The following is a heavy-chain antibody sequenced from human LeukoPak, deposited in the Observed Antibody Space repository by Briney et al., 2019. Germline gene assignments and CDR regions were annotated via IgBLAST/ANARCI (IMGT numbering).Heavy chain of an antibody. CDR2: ISSYNGNT. Sequence: ASVKVSCKASGYTFTSYGISWVRQAPGQGLEWMGRISSYNGNTNYAQKLQGRVTMSTDTSTGTAYMELRSLRSDDTAVYYCARRVAVARGDAFDIWGQGTMVTVSS. CDR1: GYTFTSYG. V-gene: IGHV1-18*01. D-gene: IGHD6-19*01. CDR3: ARRVAVARGDAFDI. J-gene: IGHJ3*02.